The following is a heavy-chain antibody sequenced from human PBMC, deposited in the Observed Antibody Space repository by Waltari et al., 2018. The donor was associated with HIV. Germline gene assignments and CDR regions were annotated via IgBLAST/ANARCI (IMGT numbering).Heavy chain of an antibody. CDR2: RKEDGSEK. V-gene: IGHV3-7*01. CDR3: ATGFVPGY. D-gene: IGHD3-10*01. CDR1: GFSFSTSW. Sequence: EVQLVESGGGLVQPGESLRLSCTASGFSFSTSWMSWVRQSPGKGVEWVANRKEDGSEKRYADSVKGRFIISRDNAMNSLYLQMNNLRAEDTAVYYCATGFVPGYWGQGTLVTVSS. J-gene: IGHJ4*02.